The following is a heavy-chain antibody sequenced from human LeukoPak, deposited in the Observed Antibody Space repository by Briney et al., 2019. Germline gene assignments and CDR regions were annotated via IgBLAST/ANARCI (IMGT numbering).Heavy chain of an antibody. CDR3: ARVKRITIFGVVIVGYYMDV. V-gene: IGHV4-59*01. D-gene: IGHD3-3*01. CDR1: GVSISSYY. Sequence: SETLSLTCTVSGVSISSYYWRWIRQPPGKGLEWIGYIYYSGSTNYNPSLKSRVTISVDTSKNQFSLKLSSVTAADTAVYYCARVKRITIFGVVIVGYYMDVWGKGTTVTVSS. J-gene: IGHJ6*03. CDR2: IYYSGST.